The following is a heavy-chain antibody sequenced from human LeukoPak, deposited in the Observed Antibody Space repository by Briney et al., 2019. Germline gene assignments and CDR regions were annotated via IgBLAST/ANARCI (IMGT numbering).Heavy chain of an antibody. CDR3: ATSEWELHSDY. V-gene: IGHV3-53*01. Sequence: GGSLRLSCAASGFTVSSNYMSWVREAPGKGLEWVSVIYSGGNTYYADSVKGRFTVSRDNSKNTLYLQMNSLRAEDAAVYYCATSEWELHSDYWGQGTLVTVSS. J-gene: IGHJ4*02. D-gene: IGHD1-7*01. CDR2: IYSGGNT. CDR1: GFTVSSNY.